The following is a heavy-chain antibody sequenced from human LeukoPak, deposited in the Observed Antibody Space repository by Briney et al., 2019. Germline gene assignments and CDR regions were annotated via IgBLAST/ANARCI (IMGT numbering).Heavy chain of an antibody. CDR1: GDSISNYY. CDR3: ARTPLLGNNWFDP. CDR2: GYYSGST. D-gene: IGHD3-16*01. Sequence: PSETLSLTCTVSGDSISNYYWTWIRQPPGKGLEWIGYGYYSGSTNYNPSLKSRVTFSMDTSKNQFSLRLSSVTAADTAMYYCARTPLLGNNWFDPWGQGTLVTVSS. V-gene: IGHV4-59*01. J-gene: IGHJ5*02.